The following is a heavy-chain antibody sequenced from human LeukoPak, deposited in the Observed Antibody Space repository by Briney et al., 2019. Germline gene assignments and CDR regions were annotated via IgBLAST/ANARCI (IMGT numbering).Heavy chain of an antibody. CDR3: ARGIYYLNY. J-gene: IGHJ4*02. CDR2: INHSGST. Sequence: SETLSLTCSVSGGSLRSYYWSWIRQPPGKGLEWIGEINHSGSTNYNPSLKSRVTISVDTSKNQFSLKLSSVTAADTAVYYCARGIYYLNYWGQGTLVTVSS. CDR1: GGSLRSYY. D-gene: IGHD2/OR15-2a*01. V-gene: IGHV4-34*01.